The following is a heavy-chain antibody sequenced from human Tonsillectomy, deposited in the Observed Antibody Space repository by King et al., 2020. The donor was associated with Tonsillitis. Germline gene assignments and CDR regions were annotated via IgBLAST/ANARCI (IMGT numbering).Heavy chain of an antibody. V-gene: IGHV3-23*04. Sequence: VQLVESGGGLVQPGGSLRLSCAASGFPFSNYAMTWVRQAPGKGLEWVSDMSGNGVRTLYADSVKGRFTISRDYSKNTLYLQMNSLRAEDTAVYYCAKTYRPVGAANTPYYFDSWGQGTLVTVSS. J-gene: IGHJ4*02. D-gene: IGHD1-26*01. CDR3: AKTYRPVGAANTPYYFDS. CDR2: MSGNGVRT. CDR1: GFPFSNYA.